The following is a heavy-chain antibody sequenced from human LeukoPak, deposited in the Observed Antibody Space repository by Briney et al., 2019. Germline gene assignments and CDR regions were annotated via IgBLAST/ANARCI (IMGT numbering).Heavy chain of an antibody. CDR3: AREKEELGYCSSTSCYGVDY. V-gene: IGHV1-2*02. CDR1: GYTFTGYY. CDR2: INPNSGGT. D-gene: IGHD2-2*01. Sequence: ASVKVSCKASGYTFTGYYMHWVRQAPGQALEWMGWINPNSGGTNYAQKFQGRVTMTRDTSISTAYMELSRLRSDDTAVYYCAREKEELGYCSSTSCYGVDYWGQGTLVTVSS. J-gene: IGHJ4*02.